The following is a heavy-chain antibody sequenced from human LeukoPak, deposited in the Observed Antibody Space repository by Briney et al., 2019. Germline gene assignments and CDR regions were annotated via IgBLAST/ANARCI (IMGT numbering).Heavy chain of an antibody. V-gene: IGHV3-21*04. D-gene: IGHD2-2*02. CDR3: AKGYCSSTSCDIDY. CDR2: ISSSSSYI. Sequence: GGSLRLSCAASGFTFSSYSMNWVRQAPGKGLEWVSSISSSSSYIYYADSVKGRFTISRDNSKNTLYLQMNSLRAEDTAVYYCAKGYCSSTSCDIDYWGQGTLVTVSS. J-gene: IGHJ4*02. CDR1: GFTFSSYS.